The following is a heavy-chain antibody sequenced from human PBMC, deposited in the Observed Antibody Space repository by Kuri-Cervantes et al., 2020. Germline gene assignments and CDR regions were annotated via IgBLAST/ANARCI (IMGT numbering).Heavy chain of an antibody. CDR1: GFTFSDYY. D-gene: IGHD3-10*01. CDR2: ISSSGSTI. J-gene: IGHJ4*02. Sequence: LSLTCAASGFTFSDYYMSWIRQAPGKGLEWVSYISSSGSTIYYADSVKGRFTISKDNAKNSLYLQMNSLRAEDTAVYYCARGAGSLDSGRIWGQGTLVTVSS. CDR3: ARGAGSLDSGRI. V-gene: IGHV3-11*01.